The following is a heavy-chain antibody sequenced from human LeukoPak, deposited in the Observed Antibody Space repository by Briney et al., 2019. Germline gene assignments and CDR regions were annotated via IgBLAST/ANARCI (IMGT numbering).Heavy chain of an antibody. V-gene: IGHV1-8*01. CDR1: GYTFTSYD. Sequence: ASVKVSCKASGYTFTSYDINWVRQATGQGLEWMGWMNPNSGNTGYAQKFQGRVTMTRNTSISTAYMELSSLRSEDTAVYYCARGLYRSGSYYGGYWGQGTLVTVSS. D-gene: IGHD3-10*01. CDR3: ARGLYRSGSYYGGY. J-gene: IGHJ4*02. CDR2: MNPNSGNT.